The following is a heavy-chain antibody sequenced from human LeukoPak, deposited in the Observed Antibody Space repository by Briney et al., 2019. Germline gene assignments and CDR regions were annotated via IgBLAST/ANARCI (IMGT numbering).Heavy chain of an antibody. V-gene: IGHV3-74*03. CDR3: ARDLDYGGRSNFDH. CDR2: INSDGSSI. CDR1: GFTFSTYW. Sequence: PGGSLRLACAASGFTFSTYWMHWVRQAPGKGLVWVSRINSDGSSIMYADSVRGRFTISRDNAKNTLYLQMNSLRAEDTAVYYCARDLDYGGRSNFDHWGQGTLVTVSS. D-gene: IGHD4-23*01. J-gene: IGHJ4*02.